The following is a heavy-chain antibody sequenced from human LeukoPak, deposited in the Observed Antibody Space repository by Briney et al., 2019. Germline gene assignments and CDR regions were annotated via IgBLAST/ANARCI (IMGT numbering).Heavy chain of an antibody. J-gene: IGHJ4*02. CDR2: ISGDGGST. Sequence: SGGSLRLSCAASGFTFDDYAMHWVRQAPGKGLEWVSLISGDGGSTYYADSVKGRFTISRDNAKNTLYLQMNSLRAEDTAVYYCARAPSYGDGPDYWGQGTLVTVSS. CDR1: GFTFDDYA. D-gene: IGHD5-24*01. V-gene: IGHV3-43*02. CDR3: ARAPSYGDGPDY.